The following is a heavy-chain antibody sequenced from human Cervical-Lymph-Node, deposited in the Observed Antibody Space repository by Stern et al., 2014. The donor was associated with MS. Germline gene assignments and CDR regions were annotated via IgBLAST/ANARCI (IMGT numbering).Heavy chain of an antibody. V-gene: IGHV3-49*03. CDR2: IRIKAYGGTT. J-gene: IGHJ4*02. CDR3: SRGADDYGDFVDY. CDR1: GFTFGDYS. Sequence: EDQLVGSGGGVVQTGRSLRLSRLFSGFTFGDYSMTWFRQAPGRGLEWAGVIRIKAYGGTTEHAASVKGRFTISREDSESIAYLQMNGLKTEDTAVYYCSRGADDYGDFVDYWGQGTLVTVSS. D-gene: IGHD4-17*01.